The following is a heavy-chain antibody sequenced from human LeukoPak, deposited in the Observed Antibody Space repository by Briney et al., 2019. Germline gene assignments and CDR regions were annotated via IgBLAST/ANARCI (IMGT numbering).Heavy chain of an antibody. D-gene: IGHD5-18*01. CDR3: ARDLGIQLWPDDAFDI. CDR1: GGTFRSYA. J-gene: IGHJ3*02. Sequence: SVKVSCKASGGTFRSYAISWVRQAPGQGLEWMGGIIPIFGTANYAQKFQGRVTITADESTSTAYMELSSLRSEDTAVYYCARDLGIQLWPDDAFDIWGQGTMVTVSS. V-gene: IGHV1-69*13. CDR2: IIPIFGTA.